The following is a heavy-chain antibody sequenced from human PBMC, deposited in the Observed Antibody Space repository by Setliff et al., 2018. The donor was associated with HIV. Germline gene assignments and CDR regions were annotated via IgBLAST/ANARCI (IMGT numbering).Heavy chain of an antibody. CDR1: GFTFSSYS. CDR3: ARGRIAAAGIGNWFDP. Sequence: PGGSLRLSCAASGFTFSSYSMNWVRQAPGKGLEWVAVISYDGTNKFYADSVKGRFTISRDNSKNTLYLQMNSLRAEDTAVYYCARGRIAAAGIGNWFDPWGQGTLVTVSS. D-gene: IGHD6-13*01. J-gene: IGHJ5*02. V-gene: IGHV3-30*03. CDR2: ISYDGTNK.